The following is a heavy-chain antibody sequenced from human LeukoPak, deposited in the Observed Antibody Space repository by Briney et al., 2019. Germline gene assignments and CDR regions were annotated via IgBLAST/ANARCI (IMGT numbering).Heavy chain of an antibody. V-gene: IGHV1-46*01. CDR3: ARDSIRTYYDILTGHNWFDP. J-gene: IGHJ5*02. CDR2: INPSGGST. Sequence: ASVKVSCKASGYTFTSYYMHWVRQAPGQGLEWMGIINPSGGSTSYAQKFQGRVTMTRDTSTSTVYMELSSLRSEDTAVYYCARDSIRTYYDILTGHNWFDPWGQGTLVTVSS. CDR1: GYTFTSYY. D-gene: IGHD3-9*01.